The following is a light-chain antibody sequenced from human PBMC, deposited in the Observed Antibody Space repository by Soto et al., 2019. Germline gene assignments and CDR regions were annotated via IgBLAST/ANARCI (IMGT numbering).Light chain of an antibody. V-gene: IGKV3-15*01. CDR2: RAS. CDR1: EDISNG. Sequence: EILMTQFPVTLSVSPGERATLSCRASEDISNGLAWFQQKPGQAPRLLIYRASTRATGIPERFTGSGSGTEFNFTISSLQCDDVAVYFCQQYKHWPPWTFGQGTKVEIK. CDR3: QQYKHWPPWT. J-gene: IGKJ1*01.